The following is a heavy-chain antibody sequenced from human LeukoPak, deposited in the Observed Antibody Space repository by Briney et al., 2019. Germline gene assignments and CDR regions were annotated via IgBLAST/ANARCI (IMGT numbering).Heavy chain of an antibody. D-gene: IGHD6-13*01. Sequence: PGGSLRLSCAASGFTFFDYYMSWIRQAPGKGLEWVSYISGSGTTIYYADSVKGRFTISRDNSKNTLYLQMNSLRAEDTAVYYCAKGPRISSSWSDAFDIWGQGTMVTVSS. J-gene: IGHJ3*02. CDR2: ISGSGTTI. CDR1: GFTFFDYY. CDR3: AKGPRISSSWSDAFDI. V-gene: IGHV3-11*04.